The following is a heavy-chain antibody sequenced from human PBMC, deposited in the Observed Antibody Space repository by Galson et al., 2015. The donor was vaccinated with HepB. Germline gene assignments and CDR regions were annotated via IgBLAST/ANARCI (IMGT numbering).Heavy chain of an antibody. J-gene: IGHJ6*02. V-gene: IGHV3-23*01. CDR3: AKVMSTGTPRNYGMDG. D-gene: IGHD3-10*01. CDR2: ISAGGGST. Sequence: SLRLSCAASGFTFSSYAMRWVRQAPGKGLEWVSAISAGGGSTYYADSVKGRFTISRDNSKNTLDLQMNSLRAEDTAVYYCAKVMSTGTPRNYGMDGWGQGTTVTVSS. CDR1: GFTFSSYA.